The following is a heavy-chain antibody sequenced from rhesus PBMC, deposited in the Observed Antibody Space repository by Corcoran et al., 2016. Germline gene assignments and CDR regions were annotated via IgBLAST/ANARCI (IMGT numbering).Heavy chain of an antibody. CDR1: GFTFSSYG. D-gene: IGHD6-25*01. V-gene: IGHV3S5*01. CDR2: YLINGGGST. Sequence: EVQLVESGGGLVQPGGSLRLSCAASGFTFSSYGMSWVRPAPGKGLEWVSYLINGGGSTYYADSVQGRFTISRDNSKNTLSLQMNSLRAEDTAVYYCAKDSGSLGFDVWGPGVLVTVSS. CDR3: AKDSGSLGFDV. J-gene: IGHJ5-1*01.